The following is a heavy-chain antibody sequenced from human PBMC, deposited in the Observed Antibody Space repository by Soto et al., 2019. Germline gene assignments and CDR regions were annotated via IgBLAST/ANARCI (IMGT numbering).Heavy chain of an antibody. CDR1: GFTVSTNY. CDR2: IYAGGTT. Sequence: EVQLVESGGGLVQPGGSLRLSCAASGFTVSTNYMSWVRQAPGKGVEWVAVIYAGGTTYHADSVKGRFTISRDNSKNTLYLQMNSLRAEDMAVYYCARDVCSGGSCYLDYWGQGALVTVSS. V-gene: IGHV3-66*01. J-gene: IGHJ4*02. CDR3: ARDVCSGGSCYLDY. D-gene: IGHD2-15*01.